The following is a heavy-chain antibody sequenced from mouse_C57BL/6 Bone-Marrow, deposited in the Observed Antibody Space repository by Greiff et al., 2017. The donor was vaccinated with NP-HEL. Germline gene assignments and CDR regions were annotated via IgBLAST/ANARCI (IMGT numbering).Heavy chain of an antibody. D-gene: IGHD2-5*01. CDR3: ALYYSNGNYYAMDY. J-gene: IGHJ4*01. CDR1: GFNIKDYY. CDR2: IDPEDGET. V-gene: IGHV14-2*01. Sequence: EVKLQESGAELVKPGASVKLSCTASGFNIKDYYMHWVKQRTEQGLEWIGRIDPEDGETKYAPKFQGKATITADTSSNTAYLQLSSLTSEDTAVYYCALYYSNGNYYAMDYWGQGTSVTVSS.